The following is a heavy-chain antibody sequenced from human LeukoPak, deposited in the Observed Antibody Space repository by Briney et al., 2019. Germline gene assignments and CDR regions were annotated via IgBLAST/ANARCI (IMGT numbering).Heavy chain of an antibody. CDR3: AKDPGSSGRPRAFDI. CDR2: ISGSGGST. Sequence: AGGSLRLSCAASGFTFSSYAMSWVRQAPGKGLEWVSGISGSGGSTYYADSVKGRFTISRDNSKNTLYLQMNSLRAEDTAVYYCAKDPGSSGRPRAFDIWGQGTMVTVSS. CDR1: GFTFSSYA. V-gene: IGHV3-23*01. J-gene: IGHJ3*02. D-gene: IGHD6-19*01.